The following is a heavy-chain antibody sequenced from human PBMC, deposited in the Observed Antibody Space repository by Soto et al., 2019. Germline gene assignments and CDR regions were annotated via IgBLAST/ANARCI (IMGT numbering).Heavy chain of an antibody. CDR2: IYYSGST. CDR1: GGSVNSDDYF. J-gene: IGHJ4*02. Sequence: PSETLSLTCTVSGGSVNSDDYFWSWVRQHPGKGLEWIGYIYYSGSTYYNPSLDNRLTISVDTSKNQFSLRLSSVTAADTAVYYCARDNSSGWSTTFDYWGQGTLVTVSS. V-gene: IGHV4-31*03. D-gene: IGHD6-19*01. CDR3: ARDNSSGWSTTFDY.